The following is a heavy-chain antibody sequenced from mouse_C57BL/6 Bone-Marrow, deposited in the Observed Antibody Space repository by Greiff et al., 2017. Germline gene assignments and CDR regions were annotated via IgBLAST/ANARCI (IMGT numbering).Heavy chain of an antibody. CDR3: AREETGTNFDY. D-gene: IGHD4-1*01. CDR1: GYTFTSYW. CDR2: IDPSDSYT. J-gene: IGHJ2*01. V-gene: IGHV1-69*01. Sequence: QVQLQQPGAELVMPGASVKLSCKASGYTFTSYWMHWVKQRPGQGLEWIGEIDPSDSYTNYNQKFKGKSTLTVDKSTSTAYMQLSSLTSDDPAVYYCAREETGTNFDYWGQGTTLTVSS.